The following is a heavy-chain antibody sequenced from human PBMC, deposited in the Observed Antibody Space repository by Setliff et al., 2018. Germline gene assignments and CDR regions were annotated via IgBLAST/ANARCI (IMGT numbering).Heavy chain of an antibody. Sequence: SETLSLTCIVSGGSINSYYWNWIRQPPGKGLEWIGYIYYSGNSNYDTNYNPSLKSRVTILSDTSKNQFPLILSSVTAADTAVYYRARAYSSSWYVWSWTFDYWGQGTLVTV. CDR3: ARAYSSSWYVWSWTFDY. D-gene: IGHD6-13*01. V-gene: IGHV4-59*01. J-gene: IGHJ4*02. CDR1: GGSINSYY. CDR2: IYYSGNSNYDT.